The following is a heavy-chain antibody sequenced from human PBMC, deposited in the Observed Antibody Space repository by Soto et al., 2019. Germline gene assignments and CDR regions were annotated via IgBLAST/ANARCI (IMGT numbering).Heavy chain of an antibody. CDR3: ERGDIVVVVAATPGGWFDP. J-gene: IGHJ5*02. V-gene: IGHV1-69*01. CDR2: IIPIFGTA. D-gene: IGHD2-15*01. CDR1: GGTFSSYA. Sequence: QVQLVQSGAEVKKPGSSVKVSCKASGGTFSSYAISWVRQAPGQGLEWMGGIIPIFGTANYAQKFQGRVRITADESTSTAYMELSSLRCEDTAVYYCERGDIVVVVAATPGGWFDPWGQGTLVTVSS.